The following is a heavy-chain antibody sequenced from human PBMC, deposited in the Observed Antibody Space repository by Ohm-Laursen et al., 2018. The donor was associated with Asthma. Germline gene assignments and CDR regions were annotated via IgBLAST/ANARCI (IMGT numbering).Heavy chain of an antibody. V-gene: IGHV3-30*03. J-gene: IGHJ4*02. CDR2: ISYDGSNK. CDR1: GFTFSSYG. CDR3: AREATTVNFDY. Sequence: SLRLSCTASGFTFSSYGMHWVRQAPGKGLEWVAVISYDGSNKYYADSVKGRFTISRDNSKNTLYLQMNSLRAEDTAVYYCAREATTVNFDYWGQGTLVTVSS. D-gene: IGHD4-17*01.